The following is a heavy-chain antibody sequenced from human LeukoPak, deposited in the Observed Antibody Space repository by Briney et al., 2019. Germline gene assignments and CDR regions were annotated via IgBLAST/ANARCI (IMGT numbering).Heavy chain of an antibody. Sequence: PGGSLGLSCAASGFTFSSYWMHWVRQGPGKGLVWVSRISSDGRTTSYADSVKGRFTISRDNAKNTLYLQMNSLRVEDTAVYYCARDSRYYYDSRNYDNVAFDMWGQGTMVTVSS. J-gene: IGHJ3*02. D-gene: IGHD3-10*01. V-gene: IGHV3-74*01. CDR2: ISSDGRTT. CDR1: GFTFSSYW. CDR3: ARDSRYYYDSRNYDNVAFDM.